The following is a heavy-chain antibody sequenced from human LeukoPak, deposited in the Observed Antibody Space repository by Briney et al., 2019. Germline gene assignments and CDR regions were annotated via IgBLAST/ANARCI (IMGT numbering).Heavy chain of an antibody. Sequence: PPETLSLTCAVSGDSISSSSYYWAWISQPPGKGLEWIGTIHYSGRAYYNPSLKSRVTISVDTSKNQFSLKLSSVTAADTAVYYCARQDGGYYYWFDPWGQGTLVTV. V-gene: IGHV4-39*01. CDR3: ARQDGGYYYWFDP. J-gene: IGHJ5*02. CDR1: GDSISSSSYY. D-gene: IGHD3-22*01. CDR2: IHYSGRA.